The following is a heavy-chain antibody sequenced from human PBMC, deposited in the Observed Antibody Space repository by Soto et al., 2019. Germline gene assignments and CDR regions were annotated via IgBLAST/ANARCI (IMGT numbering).Heavy chain of an antibody. CDR1: GGSISSGGYS. D-gene: IGHD4-17*01. Sequence: SETLSLTCAVSGGSISSGGYSWSWIRQPPGKGLEWIGYIYHSGSTYYNPSLKSRVTISVDRSKNQFSLKLSSVTAADTAVYYCARAYGDYVFDYWGQGTLVTSPQ. V-gene: IGHV4-30-2*01. CDR2: IYHSGST. CDR3: ARAYGDYVFDY. J-gene: IGHJ4*02.